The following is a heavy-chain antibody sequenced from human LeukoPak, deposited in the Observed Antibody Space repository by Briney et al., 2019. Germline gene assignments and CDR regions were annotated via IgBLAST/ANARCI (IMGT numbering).Heavy chain of an antibody. D-gene: IGHD7-27*01. CDR1: GGSISPYY. CDR3: ARGKNPLEVSLGY. V-gene: IGHV4-59*01. CDR2: IYYSGST. J-gene: IGHJ4*02. Sequence: SETLSLTCTVSGGSISPYYWSWIRQPPGKGLEWIGYIYYSGSTNYNPSLKSRVTISVDTSKNQFSLKLSSVTAADTAVYYCARGKNPLEVSLGYWGQGTLVTVSS.